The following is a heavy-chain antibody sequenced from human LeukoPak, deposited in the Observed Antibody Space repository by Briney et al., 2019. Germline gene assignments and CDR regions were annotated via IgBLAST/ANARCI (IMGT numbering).Heavy chain of an antibody. CDR1: GYSFTSYW. CDR3: ARQEYYGDYVGAFDI. D-gene: IGHD4-17*01. J-gene: IGHJ3*02. CDR2: IYPDDSDT. V-gene: IGHV5-51*01. Sequence: GESLKISCKGSGYSFTSYWIGWVRQMPGKGLEWMGIIYPDDSDTRYSPSFQGQVTISADKSISTAYLQWSSLKASDTAMYYCARQEYYGDYVGAFDIWGQGTMVTVSS.